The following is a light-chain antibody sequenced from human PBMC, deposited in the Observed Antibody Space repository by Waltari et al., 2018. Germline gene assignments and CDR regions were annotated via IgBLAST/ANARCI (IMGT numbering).Light chain of an antibody. CDR3: QVWDNFIDHPV. V-gene: IGLV3-21*02. CDR2: DDN. CDR1: NIGTYS. J-gene: IGLJ2*01. Sequence: SIILTQPPSLSVAPGQTARIACGGNNIGTYSVHWYQQKPAQAPILVIYDDNDRPSGIPERFSGSTSGNTATLTIRRVDPGDEAAYYCQVWDNFIDHPVFGGGTKLTV.